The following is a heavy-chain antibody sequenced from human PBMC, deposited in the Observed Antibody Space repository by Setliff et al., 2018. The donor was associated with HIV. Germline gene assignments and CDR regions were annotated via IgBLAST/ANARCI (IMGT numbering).Heavy chain of an antibody. V-gene: IGHV1-3*01. CDR1: GYTFTSYA. D-gene: IGHD3-10*01. CDR3: TTDLGLSYGSGSRFDY. J-gene: IGHJ4*02. CDR2: INAGNGNT. Sequence: ASVKVSCKASGYTFTSYAMHWVRQAPGQRLEWMGWINAGNGNTKYSQKFQGRVTITRDTSASTAYLITEDTAVYYCTTDLGLSYGSGSRFDYWGQGTLVTVS.